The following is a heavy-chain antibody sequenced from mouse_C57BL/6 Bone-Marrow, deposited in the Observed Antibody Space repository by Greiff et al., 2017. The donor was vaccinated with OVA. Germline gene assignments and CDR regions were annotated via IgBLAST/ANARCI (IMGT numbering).Heavy chain of an antibody. J-gene: IGHJ2*01. D-gene: IGHD2-2*01. CDR3: ARLLWLRRFDY. CDR1: GFTFSSYG. CDR2: ISSGGSYT. Sequence: DVKLVESGGDLVKPGGSLKLSCAASGFTFSSYGMSWVRQTPDKRLEWVATISSGGSYTYYPDSVKGRFTISRDNAKNTLYLQMSSLKSEDTAMYYCARLLWLRRFDYWGQGTTLTVSS. V-gene: IGHV5-6*02.